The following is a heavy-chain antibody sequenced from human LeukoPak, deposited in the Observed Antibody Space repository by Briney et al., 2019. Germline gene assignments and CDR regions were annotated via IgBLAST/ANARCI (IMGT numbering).Heavy chain of an antibody. CDR2: IQNRVIYRAKI. Sequence: PSGTLSLTCAVSGGSISSYYWTWIRQPPGKGLERVGYIQNRVIYRAKIKSSRSLQSRVSLSIDTSKNHVSLTVNSVPAADTAVYDCAMLSATLYYSMYVWGPGTAVTVSS. V-gene: IGHV4-4*08. CDR3: AMLSATLYYSMYV. J-gene: IGHJ6*02. CDR1: GGSISSYY.